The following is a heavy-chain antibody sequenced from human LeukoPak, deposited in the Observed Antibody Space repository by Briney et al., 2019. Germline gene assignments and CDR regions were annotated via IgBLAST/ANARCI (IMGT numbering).Heavy chain of an antibody. Sequence: GGSLRLSCAASGFTFSSYGMHWVRQAPGKGLEWVAVISYDGSNKYYADSVKGRFTISRDDSKNTLYLQMNSLRAEDTAVYYCAKEAVAENYYYYYMDVWGKGTTVIVSS. CDR2: ISYDGSNK. V-gene: IGHV3-30*18. CDR1: GFTFSSYG. D-gene: IGHD6-19*01. CDR3: AKEAVAENYYYYYMDV. J-gene: IGHJ6*03.